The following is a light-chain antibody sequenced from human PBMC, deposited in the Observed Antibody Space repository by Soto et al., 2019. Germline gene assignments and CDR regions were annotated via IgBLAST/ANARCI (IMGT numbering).Light chain of an antibody. CDR2: GAF. CDR3: QVYVSSLSIT. Sequence: EIVLTQSPGTLSLSPGERATLSCRASQSVSSNYLAWYQQKPGQAPRLLIYGAFSRPTGIPYRFSGSRSGTDFTLTISRLEREDFAVYYCQVYVSSLSITFGQGTRLEI. J-gene: IGKJ5*01. V-gene: IGKV3-20*01. CDR1: QSVSSNY.